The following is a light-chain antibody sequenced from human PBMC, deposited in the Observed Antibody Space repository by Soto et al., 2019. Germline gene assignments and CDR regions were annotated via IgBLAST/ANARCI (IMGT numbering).Light chain of an antibody. CDR1: QSVNSR. V-gene: IGKV3-20*01. J-gene: IGKJ1*01. CDR3: QQYGRSPRT. Sequence: MVLTQWTGTLSLSPGEIATLRCMASQSVNSRLACYQNKTGQAPRTXIYGASSRATGIPDRFRGIESGTDFNLTLSRLGPEDCAVYDGQQYGRSPRTFCQVTKVDIK. CDR2: GAS.